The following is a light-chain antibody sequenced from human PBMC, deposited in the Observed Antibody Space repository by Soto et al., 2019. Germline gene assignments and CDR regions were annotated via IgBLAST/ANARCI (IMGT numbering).Light chain of an antibody. CDR1: SSDIGDYDF. J-gene: IGLJ2*01. Sequence: QSALAQPASVSGSLGQSIAISCTGTSSDIGDYDFVSWYQQHPGKAPKILIYEVNNRPSGVSHRFSGSKSGNTASLTISGLQADDEADYYCSSYRTSNNGGVVFGGGTKLTVL. CDR3: SSYRTSNNGGVV. V-gene: IGLV2-14*01. CDR2: EVN.